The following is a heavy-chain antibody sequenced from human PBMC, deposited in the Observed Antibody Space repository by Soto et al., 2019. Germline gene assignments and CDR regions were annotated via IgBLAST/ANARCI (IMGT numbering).Heavy chain of an antibody. CDR3: AAWEDYYDSSGYSFGY. CDR1: GFTFTSSA. D-gene: IGHD3-22*01. CDR2: IVVGSGNT. Sequence: SVKVSCKASGFTFTSSAVQWVRQARGQRLEWIGWIVVGSGNTNYAQKFQERVTITRDMSTSTAYMELSSLRSEDTAVYYCAAWEDYYDSSGYSFGYWGQGTLVTVSS. J-gene: IGHJ4*02. V-gene: IGHV1-58*01.